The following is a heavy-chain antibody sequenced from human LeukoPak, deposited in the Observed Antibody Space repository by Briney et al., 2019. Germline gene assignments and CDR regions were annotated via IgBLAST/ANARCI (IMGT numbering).Heavy chain of an antibody. CDR3: ASYRYCSGGSCEDY. CDR1: GYTFTGYY. Sequence: GASVKVSCKASGYTFTGYYMHWVRQAPGQGHEWMGWINPNSGGTNYAQKFQGRVTMTRDTSISTAHMELSRLRSDDTAVYYCASYRYCSGGSCEDYWGQGTLVTVSS. D-gene: IGHD2-15*01. CDR2: INPNSGGT. J-gene: IGHJ4*02. V-gene: IGHV1-2*02.